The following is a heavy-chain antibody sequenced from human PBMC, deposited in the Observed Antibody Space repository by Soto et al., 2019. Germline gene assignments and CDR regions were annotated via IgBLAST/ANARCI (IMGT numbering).Heavy chain of an antibody. CDR2: INHSGST. CDR1: GGSFSGYY. J-gene: IGHJ4*02. V-gene: IGHV4-34*01. CDR3: ARGRIAARTFDY. D-gene: IGHD6-6*01. Sequence: SETLSLTCAVYGGSFSGYYWSWIRQPPGKGLEWIGEINHSGSTNYNPSLKSRVTISVDTSKNHFSLKLSSVTAADTAVYYCARGRIAARTFDYWGQGTLVTVSS.